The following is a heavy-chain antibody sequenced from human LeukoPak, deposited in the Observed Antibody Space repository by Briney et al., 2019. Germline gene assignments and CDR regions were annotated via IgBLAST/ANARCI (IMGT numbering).Heavy chain of an antibody. D-gene: IGHD3-3*01. Sequence: PSETLSLTCAVYGGSFSGYYWSWLRQPPGKGLEWIGEINHSGSTNYNPSLKSRVTISVDTSKNQFSLKLSSVTAEDTAVYYCARMDYDFWSGYSTLDYWGQGTLVTVSS. J-gene: IGHJ4*02. CDR2: INHSGST. V-gene: IGHV4-34*01. CDR1: GGSFSGYY. CDR3: ARMDYDFWSGYSTLDY.